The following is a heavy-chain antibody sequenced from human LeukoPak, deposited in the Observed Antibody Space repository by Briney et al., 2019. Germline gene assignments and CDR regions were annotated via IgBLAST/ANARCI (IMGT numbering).Heavy chain of an antibody. J-gene: IGHJ6*02. V-gene: IGHV1-18*01. CDR3: ARVPRYPLITMARRNYGMDV. D-gene: IGHD3-10*01. Sequence: ASVKVSCKASGYTFTSYGISWVRQAPGQGLEWMGWISAYNGNTNYAQKLQGRVTMTTDTSTSTAYMELRSLRSDDTAVYYCARVPRYPLITMARRNYGMDVWGQGTTVTVSS. CDR2: ISAYNGNT. CDR1: GYTFTSYG.